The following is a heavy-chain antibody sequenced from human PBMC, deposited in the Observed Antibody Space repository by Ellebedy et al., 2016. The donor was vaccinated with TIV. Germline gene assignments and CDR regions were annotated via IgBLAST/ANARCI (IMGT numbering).Heavy chain of an antibody. CDR1: GYTFTGYY. CDR3: ARDRNCGGDCYSDNYYYGMDV. D-gene: IGHD2-21*02. CDR2: INPNSGGT. Sequence: ASVKVSXKASGYTFTGYYMHWVRQAPGQGLEWMGWINPNSGGTNYAQKFQGRVTMTRDTSISTAYMELSRLRSDDTAVYYCARDRNCGGDCYSDNYYYGMDVWGQGTTVTVSS. J-gene: IGHJ6*02. V-gene: IGHV1-2*02.